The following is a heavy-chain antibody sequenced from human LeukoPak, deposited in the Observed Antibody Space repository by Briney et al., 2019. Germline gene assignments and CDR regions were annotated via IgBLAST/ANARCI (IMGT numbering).Heavy chain of an antibody. J-gene: IGHJ4*02. V-gene: IGHV4-39*07. CDR2: VYYSGST. CDR1: GGSISSSTYY. CDR3: AREVFGGSVDFDY. D-gene: IGHD2-15*01. Sequence: PSETLSLTCTVSGGSISSSTYYWGWIRQPPGKGLEWIGSVYYSGSTYYNASLKSRVTISVDTSKNQFSLKLSSVTAADTAVYYCAREVFGGSVDFDYWGQGTLVTVSS.